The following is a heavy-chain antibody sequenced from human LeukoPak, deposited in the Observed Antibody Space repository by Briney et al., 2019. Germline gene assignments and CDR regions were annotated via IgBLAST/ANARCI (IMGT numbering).Heavy chain of an antibody. J-gene: IGHJ4*02. CDR2: ISSSGSAI. Sequence: PGGSLRLSCAASGFTFSSYETTWVRQAPGKGLEWISYISSSGSAIYYADSVKGRFTISRDNAKNSLYLQMNSLRAEDTAVYYCARDYNFDYWGQGTLFTVSS. CDR1: GFTFSSYE. V-gene: IGHV3-48*03. CDR3: ARDYNFDY.